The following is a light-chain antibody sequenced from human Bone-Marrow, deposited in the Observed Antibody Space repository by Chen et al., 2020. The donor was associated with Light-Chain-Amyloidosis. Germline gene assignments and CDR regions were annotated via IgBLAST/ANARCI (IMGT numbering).Light chain of an antibody. CDR2: KNN. J-gene: IGLJ1*01. Sequence: QSVLTQPPSASGTPGQRVTISCSGASSNIGINYVYWYQHFPGATPNLLIHKNNPRPSGVPDVFSSGDSATPAFPVIRGVLSEDEASDYLAAWDGSLSGFVFGTGTKVIVL. CDR1: SSNIGINY. CDR3: AAWDGSLSGFV. V-gene: IGLV1-47*01.